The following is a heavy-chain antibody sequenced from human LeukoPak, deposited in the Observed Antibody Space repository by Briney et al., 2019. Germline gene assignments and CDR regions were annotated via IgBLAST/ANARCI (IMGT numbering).Heavy chain of an antibody. Sequence: ASVKVSCKASGYTFTSYYMHWVRQAPGQGLEWMGIINPSGGSTSYAQKFQGRVTITTDESTSTAYMELSSLRSEDTAVYYCARVISGFWTGYYDPFDIWGQGTMVTVSS. CDR2: INPSGGST. CDR1: GYTFTSYY. V-gene: IGHV1-46*01. CDR3: ARVISGFWTGYYDPFDI. D-gene: IGHD3/OR15-3a*01. J-gene: IGHJ3*02.